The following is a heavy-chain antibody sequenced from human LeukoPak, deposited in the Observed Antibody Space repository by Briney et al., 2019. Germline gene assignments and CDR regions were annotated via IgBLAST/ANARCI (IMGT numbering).Heavy chain of an antibody. V-gene: IGHV4-39*01. CDR1: GGSISSSSYY. J-gene: IGHJ3*02. Sequence: SETLSLTCTVSGGSISSSSYYWGWIRQPPGKGLEWIGSIYYSGSTYYNPSLKSRVTISVDTSKNQFSLKLSSVTAADTAVYYCARVAIQLWFRPNAFDIWGQGTMVTVSS. D-gene: IGHD5-18*01. CDR3: ARVAIQLWFRPNAFDI. CDR2: IYYSGST.